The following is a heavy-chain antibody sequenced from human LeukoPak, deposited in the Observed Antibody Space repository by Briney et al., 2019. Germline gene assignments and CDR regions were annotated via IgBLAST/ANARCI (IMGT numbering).Heavy chain of an antibody. CDR3: AREGGGVDRFGELSVKNWFDP. CDR1: GYTFTGYY. V-gene: IGHV1-2*02. Sequence: ASVKVSCKASGYTFTGYYMHWVRQAPGQGLEWMGWINPNSGGTNYAQKFQGRVTMTRDTSISTAYMELSRLRSDDTAVYYCAREGGGVDRFGELSVKNWFDPWGQGTLVTVSS. CDR2: INPNSGGT. J-gene: IGHJ5*02. D-gene: IGHD3-10*01.